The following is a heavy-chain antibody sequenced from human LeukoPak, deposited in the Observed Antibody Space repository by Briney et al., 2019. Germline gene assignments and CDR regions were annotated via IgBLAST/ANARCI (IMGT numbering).Heavy chain of an antibody. J-gene: IGHJ4*02. CDR3: ARGWETAFFDY. CDR1: GFTFSSYG. CDR2: IWYDGSNK. Sequence: PGRSLRLSCAASGFTFSSYGMHWVRQAPGKGLEWVAVIWYDGSNKYYADSVKGRFTISRDNSKNTLYLQMNSLRAEDTAVYYCARGWETAFFDYWGQGTLVTVSS. V-gene: IGHV3-33*01. D-gene: IGHD1-26*01.